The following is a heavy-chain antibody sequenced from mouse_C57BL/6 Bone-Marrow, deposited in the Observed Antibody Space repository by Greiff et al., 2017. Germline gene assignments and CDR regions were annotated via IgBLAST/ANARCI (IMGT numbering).Heavy chain of an antibody. J-gene: IGHJ2*01. Sequence: VQLQQPGAELVRPGTSVKLSCKASGYTFTSYWMHWVKQRPGQGLEWIGVIDPSDSYTNYNQKFKGKATLTVDTSSSTAYMQPSSRTSEESAVYDCARGGGDAVGDFDYWGQGTTLTVSS. CDR1: GYTFTSYW. CDR2: IDPSDSYT. CDR3: ARGGGDAVGDFDY. V-gene: IGHV1-59*01. D-gene: IGHD1-1*01.